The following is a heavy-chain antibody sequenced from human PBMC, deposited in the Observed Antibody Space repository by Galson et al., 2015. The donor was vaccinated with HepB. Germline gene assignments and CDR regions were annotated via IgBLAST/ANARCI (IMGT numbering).Heavy chain of an antibody. CDR1: GFSLSTSGVG. CDR2: IYWDDDK. CDR3: AHRFPYYARLLNWFDP. J-gene: IGHJ5*02. Sequence: PALVKPTQTLTLTCTFSGFSLSTSGVGVGWIRQPPGKALEWLALIYWDDDKRYSPSLKSRLTITKDTSKNQVVLTMTNMDPVDTATYYCAHRFPYYARLLNWFDPWGQGTLVTVSS. V-gene: IGHV2-5*02. D-gene: IGHD1-26*01.